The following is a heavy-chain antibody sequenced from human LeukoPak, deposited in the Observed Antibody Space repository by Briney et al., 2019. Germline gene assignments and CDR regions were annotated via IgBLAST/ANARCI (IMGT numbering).Heavy chain of an antibody. J-gene: IGHJ4*02. CDR2: IRQDGSEK. CDR3: AGGAGWLIDY. CDR1: GFTFSSYW. V-gene: IGHV3-7*03. D-gene: IGHD3-16*01. Sequence: GGSLRLSCATSGFTFSSYWMNWVRQAPGKGLEWVANIRQDGSEKNYVDSVKGRFTISRDNAKNSLFLQMDSLRAEDTAVYYCAGGAGWLIDYWGQGTLVTVSS.